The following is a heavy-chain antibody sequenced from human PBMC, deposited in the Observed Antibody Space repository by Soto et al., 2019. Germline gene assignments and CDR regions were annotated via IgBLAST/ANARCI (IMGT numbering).Heavy chain of an antibody. V-gene: IGHV3-11*04. Sequence: GGSLILSCAASGFTFSDYYMSWIRQAPGKGLEWVSYISSRSSTIFYADSVKGRFTISRDNVKNSLYLQMNSLRAEDTAVYYCARGGRTYYFDYWGQGTLVTVSS. J-gene: IGHJ4*02. CDR2: ISSRSSTI. CDR1: GFTFSDYY. CDR3: ARGGRTYYFDY.